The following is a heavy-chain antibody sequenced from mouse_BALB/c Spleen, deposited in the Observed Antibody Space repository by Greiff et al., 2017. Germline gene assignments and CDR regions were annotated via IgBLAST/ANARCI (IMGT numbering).Heavy chain of an antibody. Sequence: EVHLVESGPSLVKPSQTLSLTCSVTGDSITGCYLNWIRKFPGNTLEYMGYISYSGNTYYTPSLKSRISITRDTSKNQYYLQLNSVTTEDTATYYSANYGGNWYFDVWGAGTTVTVSS. J-gene: IGHJ1*01. D-gene: IGHD1-1*01. V-gene: IGHV3-8*02. CDR3: ANYGGNWYFDV. CDR2: ISYSGNT. CDR1: GDSITGCY.